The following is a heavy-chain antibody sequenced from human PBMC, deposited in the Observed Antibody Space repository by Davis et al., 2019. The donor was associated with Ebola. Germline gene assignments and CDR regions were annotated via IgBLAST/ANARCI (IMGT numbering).Heavy chain of an antibody. Sequence: PGGSLRLSCAASGFSFSTYSMNWVRQAPGKGLEWVSYISSSSSTIYYTDSVKGRFTISRDNAKSSLYLQMNSLRDEDTAVYYCARTTGKYNWFDPWGQGTLVTVSS. J-gene: IGHJ5*02. CDR3: ARTTGKYNWFDP. CDR2: ISSSSSTI. CDR1: GFSFSTYS. V-gene: IGHV3-48*02. D-gene: IGHD4-17*01.